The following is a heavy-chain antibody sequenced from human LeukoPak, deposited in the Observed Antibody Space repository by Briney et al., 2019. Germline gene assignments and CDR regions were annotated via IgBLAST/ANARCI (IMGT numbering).Heavy chain of an antibody. CDR1: GYTFTGYY. J-gene: IGHJ6*03. CDR3: ARDKQLDWAHYYYYYMDV. Sequence: ASVKVSCKASGYTFTGYYIHWVRQAPGQGLEWMGLINPGGDNTDYAQNFQGRVTMTRDTSTSTVYMGLSSLRSDDTAVYYCARDKQLDWAHYYYYYMDVWGKGTTVTVSS. V-gene: IGHV1-46*01. D-gene: IGHD1-1*01. CDR2: INPGGDNT.